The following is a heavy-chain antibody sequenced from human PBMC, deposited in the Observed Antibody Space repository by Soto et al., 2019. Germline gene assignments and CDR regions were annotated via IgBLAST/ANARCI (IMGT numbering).Heavy chain of an antibody. V-gene: IGHV3-66*01. Sequence: ASECTVGSIYRRWILQATEKGLEWVSVIYSGGSTYYADSVKGRFTISRDNSKNTLYLQMNSLRAEDTAVYYCARSIPVTMVRGAIPIFDPWGQGTLVTVSS. CDR2: IYSGGST. CDR1: ECTVGSIY. CDR3: ARSIPVTMVRGAIPIFDP. D-gene: IGHD3-10*01. J-gene: IGHJ5*02.